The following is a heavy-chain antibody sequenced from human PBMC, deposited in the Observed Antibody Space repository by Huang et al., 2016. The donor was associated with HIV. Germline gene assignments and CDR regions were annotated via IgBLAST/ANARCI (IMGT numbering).Heavy chain of an antibody. CDR2: ISNNGDSN. V-gene: IGHV3-30*03. CDR3: GRNVGYCSHDNCDGVIDL. Sequence: QLRLVESGGGVVQPGRSLRVSCEASQFPSRPFVVRWVRQVPGKGLEWLAVISNNGDSNYNPHSLKGRFPVSRDNSMNTVSLQLSRLRLEDTAVYYCGRNVGYCSHDNCDGVIDLWGQGTLVSVSS. CDR1: QFPSRPFV. J-gene: IGHJ5*02. D-gene: IGHD2-15*01.